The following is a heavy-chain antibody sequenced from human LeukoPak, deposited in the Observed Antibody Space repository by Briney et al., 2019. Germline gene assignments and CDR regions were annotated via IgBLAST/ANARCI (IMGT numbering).Heavy chain of an antibody. Sequence: GGSLRLSCAASGFAFSTYAMTWVRQAPRKGLDWVSAISGNGGATYYADSVKGRFTISRDNSNNTLYLQLNSLRAEDTAIYYCAKDRGNFYGSGSYFPPGGDYWGQGTLVTVSS. D-gene: IGHD3-10*01. CDR3: AKDRGNFYGSGSYFPPGGDY. V-gene: IGHV3-23*01. CDR2: ISGNGGAT. J-gene: IGHJ4*02. CDR1: GFAFSTYA.